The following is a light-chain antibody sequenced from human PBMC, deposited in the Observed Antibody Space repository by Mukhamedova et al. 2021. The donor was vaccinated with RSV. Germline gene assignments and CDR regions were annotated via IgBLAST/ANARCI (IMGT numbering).Light chain of an antibody. J-gene: IGKJ2*01. CDR1: GYNY. CDR3: MQALQTPYT. V-gene: IGKV2-28*01. CDR2: LGS. Sequence: GYNYLDWYLQKPGQSPQLLIYLGSNRASGVPDRFSDSGSGTDITLKISRVEAEDVGVYYCMQALQTPYTFGQGTKLEIK.